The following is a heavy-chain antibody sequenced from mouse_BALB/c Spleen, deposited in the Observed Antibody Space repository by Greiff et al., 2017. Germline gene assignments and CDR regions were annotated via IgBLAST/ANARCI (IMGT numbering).Heavy chain of an antibody. D-gene: IGHD3-3*01. CDR2: ISSGGSYT. J-gene: IGHJ2*01. CDR3: AREGLAGHFDY. Sequence: EVQVVESGGDLVKPGGSLKLSCAASGFTFSSYGMSWVRQTPDKRLEWVATISSGGSYTYYPDSVKGRFTISRDNAKNTLYLQMSSLKSEDTAMYYCAREGLAGHFDYWGQGTTLTVSS. V-gene: IGHV5-6*01. CDR1: GFTFSSYG.